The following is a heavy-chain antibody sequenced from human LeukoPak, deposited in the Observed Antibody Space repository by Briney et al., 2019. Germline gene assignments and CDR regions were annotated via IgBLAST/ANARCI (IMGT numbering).Heavy chain of an antibody. CDR3: ATTTTHYYYYMDV. CDR1: GGSISSYY. J-gene: IGHJ6*03. Sequence: SETLSLTCTVSGGSISSYYWSWIRQPPGKGLEWIGYIYTSGSTNYNPSLKSRVTISVDTSKNQFSLKLSSVTAADTAVYYCATTTTHYYYYMDVWGKGTTVTVSS. D-gene: IGHD1-14*01. V-gene: IGHV4-4*09. CDR2: IYTSGST.